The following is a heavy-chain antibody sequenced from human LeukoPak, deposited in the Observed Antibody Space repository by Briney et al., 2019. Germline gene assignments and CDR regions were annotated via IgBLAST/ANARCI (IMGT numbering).Heavy chain of an antibody. J-gene: IGHJ6*03. CDR2: FIPIFGTA. V-gene: IGHV1-69*05. CDR1: GGTFSTYA. Sequence: SVKVSYKASGGTFSTYAISWVPQAPGQGLEWMGGFIPIFGTANSAQKFQGRVTITTDESTGTAYMELSSLRSEDTAVYYCASTAIVGANYYYYYMDVWGKGTTVTVSS. CDR3: ASTAIVGANYYYYYMDV. D-gene: IGHD1-26*01.